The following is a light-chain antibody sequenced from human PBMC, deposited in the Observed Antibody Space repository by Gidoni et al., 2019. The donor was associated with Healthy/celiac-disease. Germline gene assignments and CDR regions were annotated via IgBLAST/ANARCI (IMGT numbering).Light chain of an antibody. CDR2: GAS. CDR1: QSVSSN. V-gene: IGKV3-15*01. Sequence: EIVMTHSPATLSVSPGERATLSCRASQSVSSNLAWYQQKPGQAPRLRIYGASTRATGIPARFSGSGSGTEFTLTISSLQSEDVAVYYCQQYNNWPAGTFGQGTKLEIK. J-gene: IGKJ2*01. CDR3: QQYNNWPAGT.